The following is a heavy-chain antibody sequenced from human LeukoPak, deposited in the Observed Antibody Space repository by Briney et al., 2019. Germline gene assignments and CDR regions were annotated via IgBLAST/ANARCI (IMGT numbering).Heavy chain of an antibody. J-gene: IGHJ6*02. CDR3: ARKSYGDYYGMDV. Sequence: PGGSLRLSCAASGFTFSSYAMHWVRQAPGKGLEWVAFIRYDGSNKYYADSVKGRFTISRDNSKNTLYLQMNSLRAEDTAVYYCARKSYGDYYGMDVWGQGTTVTVSS. V-gene: IGHV3-30*04. CDR1: GFTFSSYA. D-gene: IGHD4-17*01. CDR2: IRYDGSNK.